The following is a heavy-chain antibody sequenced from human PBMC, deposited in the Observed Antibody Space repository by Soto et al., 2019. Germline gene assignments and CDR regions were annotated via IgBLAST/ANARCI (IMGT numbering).Heavy chain of an antibody. CDR1: GASIRSNNR. CDR2: IFHSGST. Sequence: PSETLSLTCAVSGASIRSNNRWSWVRQPPGKGLEWIGEIFHSGSTNYNPSLKTRLTISVDKSKNQFSLKLSSVTAADTAISYCARVYSGTYSDSWGRGTLVTVSS. CDR3: ARVYSGTYSDS. J-gene: IGHJ4*02. D-gene: IGHD1-26*01. V-gene: IGHV4-4*02.